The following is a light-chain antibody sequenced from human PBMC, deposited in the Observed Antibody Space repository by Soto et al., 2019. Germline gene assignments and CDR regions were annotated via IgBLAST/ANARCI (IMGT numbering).Light chain of an antibody. CDR3: SSYTSSGTLVV. CDR1: SSDIGGYKY. J-gene: IGLJ2*01. CDR2: EVS. V-gene: IGLV2-14*01. Sequence: QSALTQPASVSGSPGQSITISCTGTSSDIGGYKYVSWYQQHPGKAPKLMIFEVSTRPSGVSNRFSGSKSGNTASLTISGLQAGEEADYYCSSYTSSGTLVVFGGGTKVTVL.